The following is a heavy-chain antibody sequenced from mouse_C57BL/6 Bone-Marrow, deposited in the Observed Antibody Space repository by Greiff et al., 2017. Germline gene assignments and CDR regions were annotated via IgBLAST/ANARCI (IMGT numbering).Heavy chain of an antibody. CDR2: IDPGDGDT. D-gene: IGHD2-12*01. CDR1: GFNFKDYY. J-gene: IGHJ2*01. CDR3: ARHYLYDGRDLDC. Sequence: VKLKQSGAELVKPGASVKLSCTASGFNFKDYYMHWVKQRTEQGLEWIGRIDPGDGDTKYAQKFQGKATLTEDTSSNTAYLQLSSLTSEDSAVCYVARHYLYDGRDLDCWLQATTLTHSS. V-gene: IGHV14-2*01.